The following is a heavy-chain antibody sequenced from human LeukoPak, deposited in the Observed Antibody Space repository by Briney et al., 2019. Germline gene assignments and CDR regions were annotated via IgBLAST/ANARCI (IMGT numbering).Heavy chain of an antibody. CDR2: VYYSGTT. CDR1: GGSVNNYY. J-gene: IGHJ4*02. V-gene: IGHV4-59*02. CDR3: ARGRVFGVVIRLYYFDY. D-gene: IGHD3-3*01. Sequence: PSETLSLTCTVSGGSVNNYYWSWIRQPPGKGLEWIGYVYYSGTTNYKPSLKSRVTISVDTSKNQFSLKVSSVTAADTAVYYCARGRVFGVVIRLYYFDYWGQGTLVTVSS.